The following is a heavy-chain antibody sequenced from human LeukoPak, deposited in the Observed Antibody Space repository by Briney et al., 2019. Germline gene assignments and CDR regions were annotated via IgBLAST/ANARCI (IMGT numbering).Heavy chain of an antibody. Sequence: ASVKVPCKASGYTFTGYYMHWVRQAPGQGLEWMGWINPNSGGTNYAQKFQGRVTMTRDTSISTAYMELSRLRSDDTAVYYCARRSSNYDFWSGALDWFDPWGQGTLVTVSS. J-gene: IGHJ5*02. CDR1: GYTFTGYY. CDR3: ARRSSNYDFWSGALDWFDP. D-gene: IGHD3-3*01. V-gene: IGHV1-2*02. CDR2: INPNSGGT.